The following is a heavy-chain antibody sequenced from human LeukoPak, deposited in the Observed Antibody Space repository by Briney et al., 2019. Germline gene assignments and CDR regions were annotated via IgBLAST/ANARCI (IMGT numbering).Heavy chain of an antibody. CDR1: GYTFTSYG. V-gene: IGHV1-18*01. CDR2: ISAYNGNT. J-gene: IGHJ4*02. Sequence: ASVKVSCKASGYTFTSYGISWVRQAPGQGLEWMGWISAYNGNTNYAQKLQGRVTMTTDTSTSTAYVELRSLRSDDTAVYYCARDRFVAAPYYFDYWGQGTLVTVSS. D-gene: IGHD6-25*01. CDR3: ARDRFVAAPYYFDY.